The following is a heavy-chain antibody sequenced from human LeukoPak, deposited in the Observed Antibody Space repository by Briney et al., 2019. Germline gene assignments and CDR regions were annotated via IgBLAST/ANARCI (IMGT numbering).Heavy chain of an antibody. CDR3: ARETITAGFDY. CDR2: VNSDGSNA. Sequence: GGSLRLSCAASGFTFSSYWMHWVRQPPGKGMVWVSRVNSDGSNANYGDSVKGRFTISRDNAKNTLYLQMNSLRAEDTAVYYCARETITAGFDYWGQGTLVTVSS. V-gene: IGHV3-74*01. CDR1: GFTFSSYW. J-gene: IGHJ4*02. D-gene: IGHD1-14*01.